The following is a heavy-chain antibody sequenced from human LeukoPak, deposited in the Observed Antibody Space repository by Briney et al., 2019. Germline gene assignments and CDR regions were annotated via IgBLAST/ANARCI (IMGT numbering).Heavy chain of an antibody. Sequence: SVKVSCKASGGTFSSYTISWVRQAPGQGLEWMGRIIPILGIANYAQKFQGRVTITADKSTSTAYMELSSLRSEDTAVYYCARGNYYDSSGYFWFDLWGQGTLVTVSS. J-gene: IGHJ5*02. V-gene: IGHV1-69*02. CDR3: ARGNYYDSSGYFWFDL. D-gene: IGHD3-22*01. CDR1: GGTFSSYT. CDR2: IIPILGIA.